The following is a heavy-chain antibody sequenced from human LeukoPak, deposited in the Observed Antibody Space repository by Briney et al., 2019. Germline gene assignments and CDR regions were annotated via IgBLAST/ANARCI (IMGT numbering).Heavy chain of an antibody. D-gene: IGHD3-3*01. Sequence: ASVKVSCKASGYTFTSYGISWVRQAPGQGLEWMGWISAYNGNTNYAQKLQGRVTMTTDTSTSTAYMELRSLRYDDTAVYYCAKNYRNYDFWSGDRYFDLWGRGTLVTVSS. J-gene: IGHJ2*01. CDR3: AKNYRNYDFWSGDRYFDL. V-gene: IGHV1-18*01. CDR1: GYTFTSYG. CDR2: ISAYNGNT.